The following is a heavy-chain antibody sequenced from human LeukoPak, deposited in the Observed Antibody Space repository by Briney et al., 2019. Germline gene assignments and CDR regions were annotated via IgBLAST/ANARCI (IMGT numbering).Heavy chain of an antibody. V-gene: IGHV1-2*02. CDR3: ARELIDFRDHTNTGFFDS. Sequence: ASVRVSCKTSGYTFTGYYIHLVRQAPGQRLEWMAWIDPSSGATNYAHKFQGRVTLTRDTSINTAYMEVNSLGSDDTAVYYCARELIDFRDHTNTGFFDSWGQGTLVTVSS. J-gene: IGHJ4*02. D-gene: IGHD3/OR15-3a*01. CDR2: IDPSSGAT. CDR1: GYTFTGYY.